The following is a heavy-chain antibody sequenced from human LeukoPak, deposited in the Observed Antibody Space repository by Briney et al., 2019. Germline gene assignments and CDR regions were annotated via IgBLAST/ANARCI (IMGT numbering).Heavy chain of an antibody. CDR2: ISYDGSNK. CDR3: ARESSAFDI. D-gene: IGHD1-7*01. Sequence: PGGSLRLSCAASGFSLSLYRMHWVRQAPGKGLESVAVISYDGSNKYSADSVKGRFTISRDNSKNTLYLQMNSLRAEDTAVYYCARESSAFDIWGQGTVVTVSS. J-gene: IGHJ3*02. CDR1: GFSLSLYR. V-gene: IGHV3-30*03.